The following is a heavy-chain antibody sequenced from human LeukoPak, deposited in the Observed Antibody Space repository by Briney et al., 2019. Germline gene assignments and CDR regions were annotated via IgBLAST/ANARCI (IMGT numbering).Heavy chain of an antibody. CDR2: INHSGST. Sequence: SETLSLTCAVYGGSFSGYYWSWIRQPPGKGLEWIGEINHSGSTNYNPSLKSRVTISVDTSKNQFSLKLSSVTAADTAVYYCAREVLLGYCSGGSCYETPYFDYWGQGTLVTVSS. J-gene: IGHJ4*02. D-gene: IGHD2-15*01. V-gene: IGHV4-34*01. CDR3: AREVLLGYCSGGSCYETPYFDY. CDR1: GGSFSGYY.